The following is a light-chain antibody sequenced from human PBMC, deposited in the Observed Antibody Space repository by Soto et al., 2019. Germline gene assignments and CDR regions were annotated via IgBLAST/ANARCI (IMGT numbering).Light chain of an antibody. V-gene: IGLV2-11*01. CDR3: CSYVGRNTYV. Sequence: QSVLTQPRSASGSPGQSITSSCTGTSSDVGGYNYVSWYQQHPAKAPKLIIFDVSKRPSGVPNRFSGSKSGNTASLTISGLRAEDEADYYCCSYVGRNTYVFGTGTKLTVL. CDR2: DVS. J-gene: IGLJ1*01. CDR1: SSDVGGYNY.